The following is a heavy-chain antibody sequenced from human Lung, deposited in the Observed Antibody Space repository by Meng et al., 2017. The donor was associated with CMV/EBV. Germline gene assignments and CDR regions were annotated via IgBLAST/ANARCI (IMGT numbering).Heavy chain of an antibody. CDR3: ARDPRVKSYVVVPAASDY. CDR1: GFTFNTYW. CDR2: IKQDGSEK. V-gene: IGHV3-7*01. D-gene: IGHD2-2*01. J-gene: IGHJ4*02. Sequence: GESLKISCVASGFTFNTYWMSWVRQAPGKGLEWVANIKQDGSEKYYVGSVKGRFTISRDNAKNSLYLQMNSLRAEDTAVYYCARDPRVKSYVVVPAASDYXGQGXMVTVSS.